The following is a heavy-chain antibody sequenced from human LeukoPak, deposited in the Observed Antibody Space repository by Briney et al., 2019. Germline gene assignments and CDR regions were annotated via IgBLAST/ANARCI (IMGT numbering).Heavy chain of an antibody. D-gene: IGHD2-21*02. J-gene: IGHJ4*02. CDR2: ISSGSSYI. Sequence: GGSLRLSCAATGFTFSSYSMNWVRQAPGKGLEWVSSISSGSSYIYYADSVKGRFTISRDNAKNSLYLQMNSLRAEDTAVYYCVKTVVVVTANVLFDYWGRGTQVTVSS. CDR3: VKTVVVVTANVLFDY. V-gene: IGHV3-21*01. CDR1: GFTFSSYS.